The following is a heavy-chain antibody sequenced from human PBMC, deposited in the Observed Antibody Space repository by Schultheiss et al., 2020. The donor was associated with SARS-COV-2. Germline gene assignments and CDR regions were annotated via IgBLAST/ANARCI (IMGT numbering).Heavy chain of an antibody. CDR1: GFTFSSYG. CDR3: ARDPDRWNYIMSWFDP. V-gene: IGHV3-30*19. D-gene: IGHD1-7*01. Sequence: GGSLRLSCAASGFTFSSYGMHWVRQAPGKGLEWVAVISNDGSNQYYAGSVKGRFTISRDNSKDTLYLQMNSLRAEDTAVYYCARDPDRWNYIMSWFDPWGQGTLVTVSS. CDR2: ISNDGSNQ. J-gene: IGHJ5*02.